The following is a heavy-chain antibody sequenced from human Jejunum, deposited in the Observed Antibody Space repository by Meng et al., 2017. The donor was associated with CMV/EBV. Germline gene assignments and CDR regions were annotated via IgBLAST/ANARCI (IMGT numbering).Heavy chain of an antibody. J-gene: IGHJ4*02. CDR2: VYFTGST. CDR1: SFTNSF. D-gene: IGHD3-3*01. V-gene: IGHV4-59*01. CDR3: ARGGNFRLWSGYYPLDY. Sequence: SFTNSFWSWIRQPPGRGLEWVGAVYFTGSTKYNPSLKSRVNISLDMSTNQISLKVKSVTAADTAVYYCARGGNFRLWSGYYPLDYWGQGTLVTVSS.